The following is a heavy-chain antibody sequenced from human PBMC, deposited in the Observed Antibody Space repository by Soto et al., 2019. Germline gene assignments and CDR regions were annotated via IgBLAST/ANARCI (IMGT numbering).Heavy chain of an antibody. Sequence: QPGGSLRLSCAASGFTFSSYAMSWVRQAPGKGLEWVSAISGSGGSTYYADSVKGRFTIPRDNSKNTLYLQMNSLRAEDTAVYYCAKRIGIQLWEPFDYWGRGTLVTVSS. CDR3: AKRIGIQLWEPFDY. CDR2: ISGSGGST. CDR1: GFTFSSYA. V-gene: IGHV3-23*01. J-gene: IGHJ4*02. D-gene: IGHD5-18*01.